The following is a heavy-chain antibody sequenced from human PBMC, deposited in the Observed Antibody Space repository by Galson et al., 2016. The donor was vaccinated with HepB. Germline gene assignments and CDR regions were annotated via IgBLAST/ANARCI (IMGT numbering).Heavy chain of an antibody. CDR2: IYRGGSTS. CDR3: AKKRGGLHYADHGDGMDV. Sequence: SLRLSCAASGFTVLGYTMHWVRQAPGTGLEWVSLIYRGGSTSYYANSVKGRFTISRYNSKRSLYRQMNSLRTEDSALYYFAKKRGGLHYADHGDGMDVWGQGTTVTVSS. J-gene: IGHJ6*01. D-gene: IGHD2-15*01. V-gene: IGHV3-43*01. CDR1: GFTVLGYT.